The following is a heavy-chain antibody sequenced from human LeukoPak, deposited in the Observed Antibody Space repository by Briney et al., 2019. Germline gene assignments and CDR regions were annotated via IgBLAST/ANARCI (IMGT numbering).Heavy chain of an antibody. J-gene: IGHJ4*02. CDR3: ARRLGGSGSYYY. CDR2: IYYSRST. D-gene: IGHD3-10*01. V-gene: IGHV4-39*01. CDR1: GGSISSSIYY. Sequence: PSETLSLTCSVSGGSISSSIYYWGWIRQPPGKGLEWIGSIYYSRSTYYNPSLKSRVTISVDTSKNQFSLKLRSVTAADTAVYYCARRLGGSGSYYYWGQGTLVTVSS.